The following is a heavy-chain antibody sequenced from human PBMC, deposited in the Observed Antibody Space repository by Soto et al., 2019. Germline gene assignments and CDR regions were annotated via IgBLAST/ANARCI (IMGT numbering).Heavy chain of an antibody. CDR3: ARAAVATYTY. CDR2: INHSGST. V-gene: IGHV4-34*01. Sequence: QVQLQKWGAGLLKPSETLSLTCAVYGGSFSGYYWSWIRQPPGKGLEWIGEINHSGSTNYNPSLKSRVTISVDTSNNQSSLKLSSVTAADTAVYYCARAAVATYTYWGQGTLVTVSS. D-gene: IGHD3-16*01. CDR1: GGSFSGYY. J-gene: IGHJ4*02.